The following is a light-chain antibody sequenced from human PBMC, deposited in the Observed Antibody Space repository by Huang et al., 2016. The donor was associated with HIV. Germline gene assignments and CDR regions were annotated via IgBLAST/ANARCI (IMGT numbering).Light chain of an antibody. Sequence: QLTQSPPSLSASVGDTVIISCRASQDIGTSLAWYQQKPGRAPKLLISAASTLQTGVPSRFSGDSAGTDFTLFITGLQPEDFATYYCQQLHSYPITFGQGTRLDI. CDR3: QQLHSYPIT. CDR2: AAS. CDR1: QDIGTS. J-gene: IGKJ5*01. V-gene: IGKV1-9*01.